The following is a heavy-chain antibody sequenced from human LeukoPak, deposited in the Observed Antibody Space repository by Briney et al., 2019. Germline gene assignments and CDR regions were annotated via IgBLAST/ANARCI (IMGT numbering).Heavy chain of an antibody. J-gene: IGHJ4*02. CDR1: GGSISSYY. Sequence: PETLSLTCTVSGGSISSYYWSWIRQPPGKGLEWIGYIYYSGSTNYNPSLKSRVTISVDTSKNQFSLKLSSVTAADTAVYYCARRGYSYGWDYWGQGTLVTVSS. CDR2: IYYSGST. CDR3: ARRGYSYGWDY. D-gene: IGHD5-18*01. V-gene: IGHV4-59*08.